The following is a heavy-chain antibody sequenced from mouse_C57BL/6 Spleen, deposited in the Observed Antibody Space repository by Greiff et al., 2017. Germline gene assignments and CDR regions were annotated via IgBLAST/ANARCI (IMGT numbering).Heavy chain of an antibody. CDR3: ARGVYYDFYPYY. J-gene: IGHJ2*01. V-gene: IGHV1-75*01. Sequence: QVQLQQSGPELVKPGASVKISCKASGYTFTDYYINWVKQRPGQGLEWIGWIFPGSGSTYYNEKFKGKATLTVDKSSSTAYMLRSSLTSEDSAVYFCARGVYYDFYPYYWGQGTTLTVSS. CDR2: IFPGSGST. CDR1: GYTFTDYY. D-gene: IGHD2-4*01.